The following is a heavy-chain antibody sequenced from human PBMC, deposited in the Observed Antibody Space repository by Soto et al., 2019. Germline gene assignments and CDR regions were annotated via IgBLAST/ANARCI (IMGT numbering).Heavy chain of an antibody. J-gene: IGHJ4*02. V-gene: IGHV3-7*05. CDR2: IRQDGNEK. Sequence: GGSLRLSCAASGFTFSIYWMTWVRQAPGKGLEWVANIRQDGNEKHYVDSVKGRLTISRENAKNSLYLQMSGLSAEDTAVYYCASGGHVDYCGQGTQVTVSS. CDR3: ASGGHVDY. CDR1: GFTFSIYW. D-gene: IGHD3-16*01.